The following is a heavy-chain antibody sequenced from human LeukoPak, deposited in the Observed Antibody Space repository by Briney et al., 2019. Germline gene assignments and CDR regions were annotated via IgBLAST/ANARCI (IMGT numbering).Heavy chain of an antibody. CDR2: MNPNSGNT. Sequence: GASVKVSCKASGYTFTSYDINWVRQATGQGLEWMGWMNPNSGNTGYAQKFQGRVTITRNTSISTAYMELSSLRSEDTAVYYCARSVRYFDWSYYYYCMDVWGKGTTVTVSS. D-gene: IGHD3-9*01. V-gene: IGHV1-8*03. J-gene: IGHJ6*03. CDR1: GYTFTSYD. CDR3: ARSVRYFDWSYYYYCMDV.